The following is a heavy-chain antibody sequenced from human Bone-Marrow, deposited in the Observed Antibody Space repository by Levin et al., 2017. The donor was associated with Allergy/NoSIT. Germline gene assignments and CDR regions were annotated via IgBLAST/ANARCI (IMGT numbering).Heavy chain of an antibody. CDR1: GYTLTSYN. J-gene: IGHJ6*02. Sequence: PGESLKISCKASGYTLTSYNMHWVRQAPGQGPEWMGIINPPGGSTSYAQKLQGRVTMTRDTSTSTVYMELSSLRSEDTAVYYCAREGKEYSTDVWGQGTTVTVSS. V-gene: IGHV1-46*04. CDR3: AREGKEYSTDV. D-gene: IGHD6-6*01. CDR2: INPPGGST.